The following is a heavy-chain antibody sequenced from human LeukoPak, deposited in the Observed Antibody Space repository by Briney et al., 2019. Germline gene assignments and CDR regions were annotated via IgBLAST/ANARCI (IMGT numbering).Heavy chain of an antibody. J-gene: IGHJ5*02. CDR1: GYTFTRYG. CDR3: AGLTVAGTGMNWFDP. Sequence: ASVKVSCKASGYTFTRYGISWVRQAPGQGLEWMGWISAYNGNTNYAQKLQGRVTMTTDTSTSTAYMELRSLRSDDTAVYYSAGLTVAGTGMNWFDPWGQGTLVTVSS. CDR2: ISAYNGNT. V-gene: IGHV1-18*01. D-gene: IGHD6-19*01.